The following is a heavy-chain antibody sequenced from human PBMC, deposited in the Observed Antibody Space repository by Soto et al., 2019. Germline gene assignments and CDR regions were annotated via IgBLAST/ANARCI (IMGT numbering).Heavy chain of an antibody. D-gene: IGHD5-18*01. CDR2: ISGSGDGT. CDR1: GFTFSTFP. Sequence: GGSLRLSCAASGFTFSTFPLSWVRQAPGMGLEWVSAISGSGDGTDYADSVKGRFTISRDNSKNTLYPQMNSLRAEDTAVYYCAGPGYSSQDYWGQGALVTVSS. J-gene: IGHJ4*02. V-gene: IGHV3-23*01. CDR3: AGPGYSSQDY.